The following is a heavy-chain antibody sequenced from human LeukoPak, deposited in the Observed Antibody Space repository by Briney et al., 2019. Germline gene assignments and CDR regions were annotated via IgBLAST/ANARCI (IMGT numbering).Heavy chain of an antibody. Sequence: ASVKVSCKASGYTFTGYYMHWVRQAPGQGLEWMGWINPNSGGTNYAQKFQGRVTMTRDTSISTAYMELSRLRSDDTAVYYCARDRLRYFDWLGTNPYGMDVWGQGTTVTVSS. CDR3: ARDRLRYFDWLGTNPYGMDV. CDR2: INPNSGGT. J-gene: IGHJ6*02. D-gene: IGHD3-9*01. V-gene: IGHV1-2*02. CDR1: GYTFTGYY.